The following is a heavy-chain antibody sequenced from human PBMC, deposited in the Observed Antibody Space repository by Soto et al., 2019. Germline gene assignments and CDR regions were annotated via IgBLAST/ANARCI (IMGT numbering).Heavy chain of an antibody. CDR3: ARETGYSSGWRQDY. D-gene: IGHD6-19*01. V-gene: IGHV3-11*04. CDR2: ISFSTTSI. J-gene: IGHJ4*02. Sequence: GSLRLSCAASGFSFSDYYMSWIRQAPGKGLEWVSYISFSTTSIYYADSVKGRFTISRDNAKNTLYLQMNSLRVEDTAVYYCARETGYSSGWRQDYWGQGTLVTVSS. CDR1: GFSFSDYY.